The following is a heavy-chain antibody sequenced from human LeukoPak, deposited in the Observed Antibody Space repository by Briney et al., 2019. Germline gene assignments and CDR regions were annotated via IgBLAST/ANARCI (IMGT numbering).Heavy chain of an antibody. CDR1: GGSISSYY. Sequence: SETLSLTCTVSGGSISSYYWSWIRQPPGKGLEWIGYIYYSGSTNYNPSLKSRVTISVDTSKNQFSLKLSSVTAADTAVYYCARERGYSGHDFGYYSYYYMDVWGKGTTVTISS. CDR2: IYYSGST. CDR3: ARERGYSGHDFGYYSYYYMDV. V-gene: IGHV4-59*08. D-gene: IGHD5-12*01. J-gene: IGHJ6*03.